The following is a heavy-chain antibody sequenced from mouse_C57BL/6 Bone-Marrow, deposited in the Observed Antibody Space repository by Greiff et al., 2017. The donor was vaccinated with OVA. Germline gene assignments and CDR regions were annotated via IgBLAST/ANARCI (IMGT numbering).Heavy chain of an antibody. CDR3: AKAYYGSSYDAMDY. J-gene: IGHJ4*01. D-gene: IGHD1-1*01. V-gene: IGHV1-81*01. Sequence: LQESGAELARPGASVKLSCKASGYTFTSYGISWVKQRTGQGLEWIGEIYPRSGNTYYNEKFKGKATLTADKSSSTAYMELRSLTSEDSAVYFCAKAYYGSSYDAMDYWGQGTSVTVSS. CDR1: GYTFTSYG. CDR2: IYPRSGNT.